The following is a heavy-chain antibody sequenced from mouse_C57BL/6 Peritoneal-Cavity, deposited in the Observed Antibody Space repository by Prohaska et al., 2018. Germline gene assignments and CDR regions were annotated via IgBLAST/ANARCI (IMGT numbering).Heavy chain of an antibody. D-gene: IGHD2-1*01. CDR2: INSDGSAI. J-gene: IGHJ1*03. V-gene: IGHV11-2*01. Sequence: EVQLLETGGGLVQSGGLRGLYCDGSGFTFSGFWMSWFRQTPGKTLEWIGYINSDGSAINYAPSIKDRFTSFRDNDKSTLYLQMSNVRSEDTATYFCMRYGNYWYFDVWGTGTTVTVSS. CDR3: MRYGNYWYFDV. CDR1: GFTFSGFW.